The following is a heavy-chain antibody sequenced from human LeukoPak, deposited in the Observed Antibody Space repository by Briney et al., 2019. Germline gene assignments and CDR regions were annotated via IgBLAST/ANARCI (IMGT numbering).Heavy chain of an antibody. J-gene: IGHJ6*04. CDR1: GYSFTSYW. D-gene: IGHD6-13*01. CDR3: ASPSLAAAGTNYYYGMDV. Sequence: GESLRISCKGSGYSFTSYWISWVRQMPGKGLEWMGRIDPSDSYTNYSPSFQGHVTISADKSISTAYLQWSSLKASDTAMYHCASPSLAAAGTNYYYGMDVWGKGTTVTVSS. V-gene: IGHV5-10-1*01. CDR2: IDPSDSYT.